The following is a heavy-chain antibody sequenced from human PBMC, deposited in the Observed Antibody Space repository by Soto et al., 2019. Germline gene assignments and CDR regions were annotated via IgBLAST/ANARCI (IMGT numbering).Heavy chain of an antibody. J-gene: IGHJ5*02. CDR2: INAGNGNT. CDR3: ASWSSSYLWFDP. D-gene: IGHD6-6*01. V-gene: IGHV1-3*01. CDR1: GYTFTSYA. Sequence: ASVKVSCKASGYTFTSYAMHWVLQAPGQRLEWMGWINAGNGNTKYSQKFQGRVTITRDTSASTAYMELSSLRSEDTAVYYCASWSSSYLWFDPWGQGTLVTVSS.